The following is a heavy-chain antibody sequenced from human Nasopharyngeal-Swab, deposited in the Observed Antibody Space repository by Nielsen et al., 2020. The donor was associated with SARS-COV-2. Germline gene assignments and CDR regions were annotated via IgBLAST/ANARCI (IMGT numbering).Heavy chain of an antibody. CDR1: GASFSGYY. J-gene: IGHJ6*03. D-gene: IGHD2-2*01. CDR2: ITRSGNT. V-gene: IGHV4-34*01. Sequence: SETLSLTCGLNGASFSGYYWGWIRQPPGQGLEWIGDITRSGNTNYNPALKSRVTISMATSKDEFSLKLTSVTAADTAIYFCARVNNGGGIVPASYSFFMGVWGKGTSVAVSS. CDR3: ARVNNGGGIVPASYSFFMGV.